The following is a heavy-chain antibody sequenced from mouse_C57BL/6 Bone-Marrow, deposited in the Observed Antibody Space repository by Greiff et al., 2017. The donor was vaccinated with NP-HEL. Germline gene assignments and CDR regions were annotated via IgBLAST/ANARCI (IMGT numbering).Heavy chain of an antibody. CDR3: AASLTGKRAWFAY. CDR1: GYSITSDY. V-gene: IGHV3-8*01. J-gene: IGHJ3*01. CDR2: ISYSGST. Sequence: VQLQQSGPGLAKPSQTLSLTCSVTGYSITSDYWNWIRKFPGNKLEYMGYISYSGSTYYNPSLKSRISITRDTSKNQYYLQLNSVTTEDTATYYCAASLTGKRAWFAYWGQGTLVTVSA. D-gene: IGHD4-1*01.